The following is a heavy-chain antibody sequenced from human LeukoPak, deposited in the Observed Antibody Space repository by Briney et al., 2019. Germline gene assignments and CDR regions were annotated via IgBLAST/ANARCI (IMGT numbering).Heavy chain of an antibody. J-gene: IGHJ4*02. V-gene: IGHV3-74*01. D-gene: IGHD4-23*01. Sequence: GGSLRLSCAASGFTFSSYWMHWVRQAPGKGLVWVSRINSDGSSTSYADSVKGRFTISRDNAKNTLYLQMNSLRAEDTAVYYCARGAVVTLRGYYFDYWGQGTLVTVSS. CDR2: INSDGSST. CDR3: ARGAVVTLRGYYFDY. CDR1: GFTFSSYW.